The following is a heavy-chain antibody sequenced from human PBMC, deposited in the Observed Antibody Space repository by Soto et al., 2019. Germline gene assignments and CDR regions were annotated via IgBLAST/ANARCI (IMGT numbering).Heavy chain of an antibody. CDR3: ARVGGGAPPVAETTHSSYHRDV. CDR2: ISAYNGNT. J-gene: IGHJ6*03. Sequence: QDQLVQSGVEVKKPGASVKVSCKASGYSFTNYGITWVRQAPGQGFEWMGWISAYNGNTNYAQKFQGRVTMTTDASRSKASWEWGALTPDAAACYYCARVGGGAPPVAETTHSSYHRDVGGKGTTVTV. CDR1: GYSFTNYG. V-gene: IGHV1-18*01. D-gene: IGHD3-16*01.